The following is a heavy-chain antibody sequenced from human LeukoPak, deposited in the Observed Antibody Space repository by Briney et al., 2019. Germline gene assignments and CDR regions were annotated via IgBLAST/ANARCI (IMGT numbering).Heavy chain of an antibody. V-gene: IGHV4-4*07. Sequence: SETLSLICTVSGDSISSYYWSWVRQPAGKGLEWIGRIHPSGSTNYNPSLKSRVTLSVDTSKNQFSLKLSSVTAADTAVYYCARGPPPDFDYWGRGTLVTVSS. J-gene: IGHJ4*02. CDR1: GDSISSYY. CDR2: IHPSGST. CDR3: ARGPPPDFDY.